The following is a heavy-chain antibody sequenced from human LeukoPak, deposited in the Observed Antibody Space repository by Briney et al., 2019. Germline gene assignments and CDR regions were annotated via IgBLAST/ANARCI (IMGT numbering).Heavy chain of an antibody. V-gene: IGHV1-18*01. CDR2: ISAYNGDT. CDR1: GYTFTRYG. D-gene: IGHD6-6*01. J-gene: IGHJ4*02. Sequence: ASVKVSCKASGYTFTRYGISWVRQAPGQGLEWMGWISAYNGDTNYAQRLQGRVTMTTDTSTSTAYMELSSLRSEDTAIYYCAKIAARDTGEGYWGQGTLVTVSS. CDR3: AKIAARDTGEGY.